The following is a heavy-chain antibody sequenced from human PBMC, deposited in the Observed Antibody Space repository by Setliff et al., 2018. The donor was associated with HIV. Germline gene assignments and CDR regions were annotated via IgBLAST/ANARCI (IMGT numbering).Heavy chain of an antibody. CDR2: IRSKANNYAT. CDR1: GFSNSA. CDR3: TRHRGSFDY. J-gene: IGHJ4*02. Sequence: GGSLRLSCAASGFSNSALHWVRQAPGKGLEWVGRIRSKANNYATEYGASVKGRFIISRDDSKNMAYLQMNSLRTEDTAIYYCTRHRGSFDYWGLGTLVT. V-gene: IGHV3-73*01. D-gene: IGHD1-26*01.